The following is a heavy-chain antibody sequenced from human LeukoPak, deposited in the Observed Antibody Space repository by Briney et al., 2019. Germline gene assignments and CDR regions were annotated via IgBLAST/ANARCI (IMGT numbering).Heavy chain of an antibody. CDR1: GFTFSSYG. Sequence: GGSLRLSCAASGFTFSSYGMHWVRQAPGKGLEWVAFIRYDGSNKYYADSVKGRFTISRDNSKNTLYLQMNSLRAEDTAVYYCARDRDPLVRCDYWGQGTLVTVSS. CDR3: ARDRDPLVRCDY. J-gene: IGHJ4*02. CDR2: IRYDGSNK. D-gene: IGHD3-10*01. V-gene: IGHV3-30*02.